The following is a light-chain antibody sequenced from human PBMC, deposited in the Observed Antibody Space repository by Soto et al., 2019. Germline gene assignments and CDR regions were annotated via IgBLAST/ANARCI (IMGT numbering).Light chain of an antibody. J-gene: IGKJ1*01. CDR1: HGVRSS. CDR2: GAS. Sequence: EIVMTQSPATLSVSPGERATLSCRASHGVRSSLAWYQQKPGQAPRLLIHGASTRATGIPGRFSGSGSGTEFTLIISSLQSEDFAVYYCQQYNEWPETFGHGTKVDIK. V-gene: IGKV3-15*01. CDR3: QQYNEWPET.